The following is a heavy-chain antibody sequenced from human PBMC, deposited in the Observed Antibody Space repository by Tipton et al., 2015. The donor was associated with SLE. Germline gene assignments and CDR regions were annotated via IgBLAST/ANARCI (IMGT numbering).Heavy chain of an antibody. CDR1: GFTFSNAW. V-gene: IGHV3-23*03. D-gene: IGHD5-24*01. Sequence: GSLRLSCAASGFTFSNAWMSWVRQAPGKGLEWVSVIYSGGRIYYADSVKGRFTISRDNSKNTLYLQMNSLRAEDTAVYYCAKDIDGDSWGQGTLVTVSS. CDR2: IYSGGRI. J-gene: IGHJ4*02. CDR3: AKDIDGDS.